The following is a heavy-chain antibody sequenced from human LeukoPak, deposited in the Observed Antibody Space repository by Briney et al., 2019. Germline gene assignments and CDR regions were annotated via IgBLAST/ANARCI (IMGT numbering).Heavy chain of an antibody. CDR2: ISSSGSTI. CDR3: ARYKHWGTMMFDP. CDR1: GFTFSDYY. J-gene: IGHJ5*02. V-gene: IGHV3-11*04. Sequence: GGSLRLSCAASGFTFSDYYMSWIRQAPGKGLEWVSYISSSGSTIYYADSVKGRFTISRDNAKNSLYLQMNSLRAEDTAVNYCARYKHWGTMMFDPWSQGTQVTVSS. D-gene: IGHD1-14*01.